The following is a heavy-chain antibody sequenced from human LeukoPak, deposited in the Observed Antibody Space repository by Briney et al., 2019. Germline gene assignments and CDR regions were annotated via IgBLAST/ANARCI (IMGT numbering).Heavy chain of an antibody. CDR3: TRDRRLRVRWYFDL. V-gene: IGHV3-49*03. CDR2: IRSKAYGGTT. Sequence: GGSLRLSCAASGFTFSSYAMSWFRQAPGKGLEWVGFIRSKAYGGTTEYAASVKGRFTISRDDSKSIAYLQMNSLKTEDTAVYYCTRDRRLRVRWYFDLWGRGTLVTVSS. CDR1: GFTFSSYA. D-gene: IGHD2-21*01. J-gene: IGHJ2*01.